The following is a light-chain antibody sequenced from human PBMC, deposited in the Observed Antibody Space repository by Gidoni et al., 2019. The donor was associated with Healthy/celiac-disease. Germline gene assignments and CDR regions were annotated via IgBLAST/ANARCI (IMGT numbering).Light chain of an antibody. CDR3: QQSYSSPWT. CDR2: AAS. J-gene: IGKJ1*01. V-gene: IGKV1-39*01. CDR1: QSISSY. Sequence: GDSVTITCRASQSISSYLTWYQQKPGKAPKLLIYAASSWQSGVPSRFSGSGSGTDFTLTISSLQPEDFAAYYCQQSYSSPWTFXQXTKVEIK.